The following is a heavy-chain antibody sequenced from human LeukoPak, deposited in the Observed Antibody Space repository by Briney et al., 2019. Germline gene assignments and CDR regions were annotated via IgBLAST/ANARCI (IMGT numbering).Heavy chain of an antibody. J-gene: IGHJ5*02. D-gene: IGHD2-15*01. CDR1: GGSISSGGYY. CDR3: ARNVVGSGFPEHNWFDP. V-gene: IGHV4-30-4*01. CDR2: IYHSGST. Sequence: SETLSLTCTVSGGSISSGGYYWSWVRQPPGKGLEWIGEIYHSGSTNYNPSLKSRITISVDTSKNQFSLKLSSVTAADTAVYYCARNVVGSGFPEHNWFDPWGQGTLVTVSS.